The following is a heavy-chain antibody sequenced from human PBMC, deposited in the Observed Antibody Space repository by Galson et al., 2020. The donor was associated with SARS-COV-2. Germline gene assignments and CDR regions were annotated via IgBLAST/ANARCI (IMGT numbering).Heavy chain of an antibody. Sequence: PSETLSLTCTVSGGSISSGGFYWSWIRQHPGKGLEWIGYIYYRGSTYYNPSLKSRVTISVDTSKNQFSLKLSSVTAADTAVYYCARSGAYGDYVNAFDIWGQGTMVTVSS. CDR2: IYYRGST. V-gene: IGHV4-31*03. J-gene: IGHJ3*02. D-gene: IGHD4-17*01. CDR3: ARSGAYGDYVNAFDI. CDR1: GGSISSGGFY.